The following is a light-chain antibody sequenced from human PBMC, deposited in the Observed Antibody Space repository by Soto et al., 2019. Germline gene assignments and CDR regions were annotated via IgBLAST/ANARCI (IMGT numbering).Light chain of an antibody. J-gene: IGKJ5*01. V-gene: IGKV3-20*01. CDR1: QIISSNY. CDR2: GAS. Sequence: EIVLTQSPGTLSLSPGVRASLSCRASQIISSNYLAWYQQKPGQAPRLLIYGASSRATGIPDRFSGSGSGTDFTLTISRLEPEDFAVYYCQQYGSSPPITFGQGTRLEIK. CDR3: QQYGSSPPIT.